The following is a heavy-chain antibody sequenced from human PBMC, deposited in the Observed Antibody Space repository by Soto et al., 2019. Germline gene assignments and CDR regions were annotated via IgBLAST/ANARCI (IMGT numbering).Heavy chain of an antibody. Sequence: EVQLVESGGGLVQPGGSLRLSCVASGFSFSNAWMSWVRQAPGKGLECVGRIKSKTDGGTTAYAPPVKGRFTISRDDSKNLLYLHMNTLKIEDTAVYYCTTDDPINRNWCQGTLVTVSS. CDR3: TTDDPINRN. V-gene: IGHV3-15*01. CDR1: GFSFSNAW. J-gene: IGHJ4*02. CDR2: IKSKTDGGTT.